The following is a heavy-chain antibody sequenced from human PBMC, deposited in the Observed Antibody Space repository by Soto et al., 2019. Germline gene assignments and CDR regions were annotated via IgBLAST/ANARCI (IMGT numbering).Heavy chain of an antibody. V-gene: IGHV3-48*03. Sequence: SLRLSCSASGFTFSIHEMNWVRQAPGKGLEWVSYISSIGVATYYADSVKGRFTISRDNAKNSLYLQMNSLRAEDTAVYYCARAGGAGGSHYRGQRNRVTV. CDR3: ARAGGAGGSHY. J-gene: IGHJ4*02. D-gene: IGHD2-15*01. CDR2: ISSIGVAT. CDR1: GFTFSIHE.